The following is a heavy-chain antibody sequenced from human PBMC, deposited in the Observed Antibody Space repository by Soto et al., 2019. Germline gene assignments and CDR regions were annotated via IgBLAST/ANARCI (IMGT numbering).Heavy chain of an antibody. D-gene: IGHD3-16*01. CDR3: ARRGRGTYYDY. V-gene: IGHV3-23*01. CDR1: GFTFSSYA. J-gene: IGHJ4*02. CDR2: ISGSGGST. Sequence: EVQLLESGGGLVQPGGSLRLSCAASGFTFSSYAMRWVRQAPVKGLEWVSAISGSGGSTYYADSVKGRFTISRDNTKDTLYPQMNVRRAQDTAVYYCARRGRGTYYDYWGQGTLVTVSS.